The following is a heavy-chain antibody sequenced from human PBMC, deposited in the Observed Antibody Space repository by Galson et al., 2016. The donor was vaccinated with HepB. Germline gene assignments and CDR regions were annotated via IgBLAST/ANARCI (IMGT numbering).Heavy chain of an antibody. CDR1: GFTFSNHA. CDR2: ISYDGSNK. D-gene: IGHD1-26*01. V-gene: IGHV3-30*04. J-gene: IGHJ4*02. CDR3: ARVYSGNYEVQFDY. Sequence: LRLSCAASGFTFSNHAMHWVRQAPGKGLEWVAVISYDGSNKYYADFVKGRFTISRDNSKNTLYLEMNSLRPEDTAVYNCARVYSGNYEVQFDYRGQGTLVTVSS.